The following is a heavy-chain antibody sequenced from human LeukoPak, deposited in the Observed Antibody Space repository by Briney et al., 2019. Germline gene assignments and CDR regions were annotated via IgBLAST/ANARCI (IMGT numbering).Heavy chain of an antibody. CDR2: IYPRDGST. Sequence: ASVKVSCKASGYAFTSNYIHWVRQAPGQGLEWMGMIYPRDGSTSYAQKFQGRVTVTRDTSTSTVHMELSGLRSEDTAVYYCARDQEGFDYWGQGTLVTVSS. V-gene: IGHV1-46*01. CDR3: ARDQEGFDY. J-gene: IGHJ4*02. CDR1: GYAFTSNY.